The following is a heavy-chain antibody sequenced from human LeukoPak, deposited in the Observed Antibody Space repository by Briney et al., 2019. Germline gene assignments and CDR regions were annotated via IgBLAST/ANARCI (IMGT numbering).Heavy chain of an antibody. J-gene: IGHJ5*02. CDR1: GGSISSYY. Sequence: SETLSLTCTVSGGSISSYYWSWIRQPPGKGLEWIGSIYYSGSTNYNPSLKSRVTISVDTSKNQFALKLSSVTAADTAVYCCARGHGYNWNYEGWFDPWGQGTLVTVSS. D-gene: IGHD1-7*01. CDR3: ARGHGYNWNYEGWFDP. CDR2: IYYSGST. V-gene: IGHV4-59*13.